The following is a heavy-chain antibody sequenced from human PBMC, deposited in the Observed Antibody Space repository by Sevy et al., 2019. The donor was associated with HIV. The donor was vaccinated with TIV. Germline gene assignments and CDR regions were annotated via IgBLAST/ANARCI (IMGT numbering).Heavy chain of an antibody. J-gene: IGHJ1*01. D-gene: IGHD6-13*01. CDR1: GYSFTSYW. CDR2: IYPGDSDT. V-gene: IGHV5-51*01. Sequence: GESLKISCKGSGYSFTSYWIGWVRQMPGKGLEWMGIIYPGDSDTRYSPSFQGQVTISADKSISTAYLQWSSLKASDTAMYYCARGHSSSWYAEYFQHWGQGTLVIVSS. CDR3: ARGHSSSWYAEYFQH.